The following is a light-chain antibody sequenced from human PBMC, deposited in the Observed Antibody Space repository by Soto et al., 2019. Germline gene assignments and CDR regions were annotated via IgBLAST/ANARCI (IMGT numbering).Light chain of an antibody. CDR3: QQYGTSLRT. Sequence: EIVLTQSPGTLSLSPGERATLSCRASQSVTSNYLAWYQQKPGQAPRLLIYGASSRPTGVPDRFSGSGSGTDLTLTISRLEPEDFALFYCQQYGTSLRTFGQGTKVEVK. V-gene: IGKV3-20*01. CDR1: QSVTSNY. J-gene: IGKJ1*01. CDR2: GAS.